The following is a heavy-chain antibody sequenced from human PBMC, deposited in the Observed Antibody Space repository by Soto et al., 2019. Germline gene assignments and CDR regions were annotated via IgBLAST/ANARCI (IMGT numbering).Heavy chain of an antibody. CDR3: ARGVTTYYYSGLDV. CDR1: GGSISSGAYS. D-gene: IGHD4-4*01. J-gene: IGHJ6*02. CDR2: IYHSGST. V-gene: IGHV4-30-2*01. Sequence: SETLSLTCAVSGGSISSGAYSWSWIRQPPGKGLEWIGYIYHSGSTYYNPSLKSRVTISVDRSKNQFSLKLSSVTAADTAVYYCARGVTTYYYSGLDVWGQGTTVTVSS.